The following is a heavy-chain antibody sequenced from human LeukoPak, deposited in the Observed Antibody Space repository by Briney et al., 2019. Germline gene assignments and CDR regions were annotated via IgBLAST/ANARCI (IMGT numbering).Heavy chain of an antibody. Sequence: GASVKVSCKASGYTFTRFAMHWVRQAPGQRLEWMGWINAGNDNTKYSQKFQGRVTITRDTSANTAYMELSSLISEDTAVYYCARYSSGWYHDYWGQGTLVTVSS. V-gene: IGHV1-3*01. J-gene: IGHJ4*02. D-gene: IGHD6-19*01. CDR1: GYTFTRFA. CDR3: ARYSSGWYHDY. CDR2: INAGNDNT.